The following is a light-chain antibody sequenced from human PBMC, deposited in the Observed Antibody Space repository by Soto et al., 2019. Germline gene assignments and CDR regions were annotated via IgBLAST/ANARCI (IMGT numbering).Light chain of an antibody. CDR1: STDVGGYNY. Sequence: QSVLTQPASVSGSPGQPITISCTGSSTDVGGYNYVSWHQQHPGKAPKLMNFDVTQRPSGVSNRFSCSKSGDTASLTISGLYAEDEADYYRTSYTRDKTVLFGGGTKLTVL. CDR2: DVT. J-gene: IGLJ2*01. CDR3: TSYTRDKTVL. V-gene: IGLV2-14*03.